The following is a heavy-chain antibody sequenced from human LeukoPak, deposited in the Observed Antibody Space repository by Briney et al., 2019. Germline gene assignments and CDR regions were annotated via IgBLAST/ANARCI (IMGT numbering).Heavy chain of an antibody. D-gene: IGHD5-24*01. CDR3: ARAKRRDGFWAFFQP. CDR1: GFTFSNYG. J-gene: IGHJ1*01. V-gene: IGHV3-33*01. Sequence: PGGSLRLSCAASGFTFSNYGMHWVRQAPGKGLGWVAVIWFDESYKYYADSVKGRFTISRDNSNNTLYLQMTSLRVEDTAVYYWARAKRRDGFWAFFQPWGQGTLVPVSS. CDR2: IWFDESYK.